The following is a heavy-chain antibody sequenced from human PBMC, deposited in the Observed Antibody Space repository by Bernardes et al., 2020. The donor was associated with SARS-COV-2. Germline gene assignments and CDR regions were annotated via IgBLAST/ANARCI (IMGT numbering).Heavy chain of an antibody. CDR1: GFTFSTYW. D-gene: IGHD3-10*01. Sequence: GGSLRLSCAASGFTFSTYWMHWVRQVPGEGLVWVSRINPDGSTTDYADSVRGRFTISRDNAKNTLFLQMNGLRAEDTSLYYCARSAFISGRGYYIDCWPQGTLVTVSS. CDR2: INPDGSTT. V-gene: IGHV3-74*01. J-gene: IGHJ4*02. CDR3: ARSAFISGRGYYIDC.